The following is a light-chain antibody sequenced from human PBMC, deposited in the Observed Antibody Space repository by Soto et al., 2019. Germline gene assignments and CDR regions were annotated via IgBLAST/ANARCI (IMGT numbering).Light chain of an antibody. J-gene: IGKJ1*01. CDR3: QQYNSYSQPWT. CDR1: QSISSW. Sequence: DIQMTQSPSTLSASVGDRVTITCRSSQSISSWLAWYQQKPGKAPKLLIYKATSLESGVPSRFSGSGSGPEVTMTISSLQPDDFEPYSCQQYNSYSQPWTFGQGTKVEIK. V-gene: IGKV1-5*03. CDR2: KAT.